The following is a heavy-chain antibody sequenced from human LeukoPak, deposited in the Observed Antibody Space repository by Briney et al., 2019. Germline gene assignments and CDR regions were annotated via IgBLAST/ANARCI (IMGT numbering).Heavy chain of an antibody. CDR2: IWYNGSNK. CDR3: AKDRPDYDRGYNWFDP. Sequence: QPGGSLRLSCAASRFTFSSYGMHWVRQAPGKGLEWVAVIWYNGSNKYYADSVKGRFTISRDNSKNTLYLQMNSLRAEDTAVYYCAKDRPDYDRGYNWFDPWGQGTLVTVSS. CDR1: RFTFSSYG. J-gene: IGHJ5*02. D-gene: IGHD3-22*01. V-gene: IGHV3-33*06.